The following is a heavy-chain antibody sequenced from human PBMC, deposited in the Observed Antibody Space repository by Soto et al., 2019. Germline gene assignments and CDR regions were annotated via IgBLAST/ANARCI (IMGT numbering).Heavy chain of an antibody. CDR3: ARDSRGYSGYDISFDY. Sequence: ASVKVSCKASGYTFTSYGISWVRQAPGQGLEWMGWISAYNGNTNYAQKLQGRVTMTTDTSTSTAYMELRSLRSDDTAVYYCARDSRGYSGYDISFDYWGQGTLVTVSS. CDR1: GYTFTSYG. V-gene: IGHV1-18*01. D-gene: IGHD5-12*01. J-gene: IGHJ4*02. CDR2: ISAYNGNT.